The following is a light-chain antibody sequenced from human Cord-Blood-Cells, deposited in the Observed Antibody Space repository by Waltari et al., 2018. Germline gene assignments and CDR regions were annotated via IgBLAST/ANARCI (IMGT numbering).Light chain of an antibody. Sequence: EIVLTQSPATLSLSPGERATLSCRASQRVSSYLAWYQQKPGQAPRLLIHDASNRATGIPARFSGSGSGTDFTLTISRLEPEDFAVYYWQQRSNWPPLFGPGTKVDIK. J-gene: IGKJ3*01. CDR2: DAS. V-gene: IGKV3-11*01. CDR1: QRVSSY. CDR3: QQRSNWPPL.